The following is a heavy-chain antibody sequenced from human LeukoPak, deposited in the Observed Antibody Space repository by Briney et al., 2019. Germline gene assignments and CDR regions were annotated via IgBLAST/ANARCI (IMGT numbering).Heavy chain of an antibody. D-gene: IGHD3-22*01. V-gene: IGHV4-39*07. J-gene: IGHJ4*02. CDR2: IYYREST. CDR3: ARERPDYYDSSGYYSDY. Sequence: SETLSLTCTVSGGSISSSRYYWGWIRQPPGKGLEWFGSIYYRESTYYNPSLKSRVTISVDTSKNQFSLKLSSVTAADTAVYYCARERPDYYDSSGYYSDYWGQGTLGTVSP. CDR1: GGSISSSRYY.